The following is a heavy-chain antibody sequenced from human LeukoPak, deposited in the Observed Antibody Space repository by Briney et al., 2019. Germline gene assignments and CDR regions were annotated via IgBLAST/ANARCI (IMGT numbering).Heavy chain of an antibody. Sequence: ASVKVSCKASGYTFTSYDISWVQQAPGQGLEWMGWISVYNGNTNYAQNLQGRVTMTTDISTNTAYMEVRSLRSDDTAVYYCARGRTAPYIYYMDVWGKGTTVTVSS. CDR1: GYTFTSYD. J-gene: IGHJ6*03. V-gene: IGHV1-18*01. CDR2: ISVYNGNT. D-gene: IGHD3-16*01. CDR3: ARGRTAPYIYYMDV.